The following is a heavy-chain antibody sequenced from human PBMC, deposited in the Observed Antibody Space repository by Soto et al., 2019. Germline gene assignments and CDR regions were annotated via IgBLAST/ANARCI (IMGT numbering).Heavy chain of an antibody. CDR3: AGDWYDFWSGYISPNWFDP. CDR2: ISAYNGNT. D-gene: IGHD3-3*01. V-gene: IGHV1-18*01. Sequence: QVQLVQSGAEVKKPGASVKVSCKASGYTFTNYGISWVRQAPGQGLEWMGWISAYNGNTNYAQKLQGRVTMTTDTSTSTAYMELRSLRSDDTAVYYCAGDWYDFWSGYISPNWFDPWGQGTLVTVSS. CDR1: GYTFTNYG. J-gene: IGHJ5*02.